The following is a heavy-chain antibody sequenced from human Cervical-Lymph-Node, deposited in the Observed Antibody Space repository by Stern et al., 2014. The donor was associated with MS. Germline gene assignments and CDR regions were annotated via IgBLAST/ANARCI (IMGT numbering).Heavy chain of an antibody. J-gene: IGHJ4*02. Sequence: EVQLVESGGGLVKPGGSLRLSCAVSGFTFRNYTMNWVRQAPGKGLEWVSSISSTSTYIYYADSVKGRFAISRDNAKNALYLQMNSLRAEDTAGYYCTRARRGFDYWGQGTLVTVSS. V-gene: IGHV3-21*01. CDR2: ISSTSTYI. CDR3: TRARRGFDY. CDR1: GFTFRNYT.